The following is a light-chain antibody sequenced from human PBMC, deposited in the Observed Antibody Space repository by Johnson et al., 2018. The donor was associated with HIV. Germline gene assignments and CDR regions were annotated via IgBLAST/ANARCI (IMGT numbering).Light chain of an antibody. V-gene: IGLV1-51*01. CDR2: DNS. CDR1: SSNIGNNY. CDR3: GTWDSSLSAGWV. J-gene: IGLJ1*01. Sequence: QAVLTQPPSVSAAPGQKVTISCSGSSSNIGNNYVSWYQQLPGTAPKLLIYDNSKRPSGIPDRFSGSKSGTSATLGITGLQTGDEADYYCGTWDSSLSAGWVFVTGTKVTVL.